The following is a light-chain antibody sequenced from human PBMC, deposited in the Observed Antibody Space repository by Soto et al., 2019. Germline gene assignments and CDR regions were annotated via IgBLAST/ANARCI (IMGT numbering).Light chain of an antibody. CDR1: SSDVGGYNY. Sequence: QSVLTQPPSASGPPGQSVTISCTGTSSDVGGYNYVSWYQHHPGKAPKLIIYEVYKRPSGVPDRFSGSKSGNTAALTVSGLQAEDEADYYCSSYVGTNSYVFGTGTQLTVL. V-gene: IGLV2-8*01. CDR3: SSYVGTNSYV. CDR2: EVY. J-gene: IGLJ1*01.